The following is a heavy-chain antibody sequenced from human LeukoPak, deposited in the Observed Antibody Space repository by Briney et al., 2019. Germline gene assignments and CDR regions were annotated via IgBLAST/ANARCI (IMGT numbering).Heavy chain of an antibody. CDR1: GGSFSSYA. D-gene: IGHD5-18*01. V-gene: IGHV1-69*13. Sequence: SVKVSCKASGGSFSSYAISWVRQAPGQGLEWMGGIIPIFGTANYAQKFQGRVTITADESTSTAYMELSSLRSEDTAVYYCARDRIPYEGYSYGFDYWGQGTLVTVSS. J-gene: IGHJ4*02. CDR3: ARDRIPYEGYSYGFDY. CDR2: IIPIFGTA.